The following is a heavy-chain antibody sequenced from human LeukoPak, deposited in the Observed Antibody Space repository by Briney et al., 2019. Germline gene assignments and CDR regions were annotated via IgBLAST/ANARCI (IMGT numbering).Heavy chain of an antibody. CDR1: GVSISSYY. J-gene: IGHJ5*02. D-gene: IGHD6-13*01. CDR3: ARIIAAAGSNWFDP. V-gene: IGHV4-4*07. CDR2: IYTSGST. Sequence: SETLSLTCTVSGVSISSYYWSWIRQPAGKGLEWLGRIYTSGSTNYNPSLKSRVTMSVDTSKNQFSLKLSSVTAADTAVYYCARIIAAAGSNWFDPWGQGTLVTVSS.